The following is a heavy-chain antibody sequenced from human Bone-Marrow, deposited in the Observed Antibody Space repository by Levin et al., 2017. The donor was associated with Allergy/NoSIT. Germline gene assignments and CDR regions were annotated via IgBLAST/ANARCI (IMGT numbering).Heavy chain of an antibody. V-gene: IGHV5-51*01. D-gene: IGHD2-15*01. CDR2: IYPGDSKT. Sequence: LGESLKISCEGSGYIFSNYWIGWARQMPGKGLEWMGVIYPGDSKTKYSPSFQGHITISADTSINTASLQWTSLKTSDTAIYFCAMWGGYCNGDSCHVDSWGQGTPVTVSS. J-gene: IGHJ4*02. CDR3: AMWGGYCNGDSCHVDS. CDR1: GYIFSNYW.